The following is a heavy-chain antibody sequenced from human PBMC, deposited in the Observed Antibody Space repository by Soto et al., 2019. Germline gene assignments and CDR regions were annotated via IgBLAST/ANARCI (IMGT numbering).Heavy chain of an antibody. Sequence: GESLKISCKGSGYSFTSYWIGWVRQMPGKGLEWMGIIYPGDSDTRYSRSFQGQVTISADKSISTAYLQWSSLKASDTAMYYCASNSIAAAGKDYNWFDPWGQGTLVTVSS. CDR2: IYPGDSDT. CDR3: ASNSIAAAGKDYNWFDP. J-gene: IGHJ5*02. V-gene: IGHV5-51*01. CDR1: GYSFTSYW. D-gene: IGHD6-13*01.